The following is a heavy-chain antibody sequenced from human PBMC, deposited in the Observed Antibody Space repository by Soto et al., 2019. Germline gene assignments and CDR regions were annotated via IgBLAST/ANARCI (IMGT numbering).Heavy chain of an antibody. CDR2: ISATTTYK. V-gene: IGHV3-21*01. D-gene: IGHD1-1*01. CDR3: ARGGTSKSGHLWYFDL. J-gene: IGHJ2*01. Sequence: GGSLRLSCTASGFTFDSYTMNWLRQAPGRGLEWVSSISATTTYKYYADSVEGRFTISRDNAKNSLYLQTNSLGAEDTAVYYCARGGTSKSGHLWYFDLWGRGTLVTAPQ. CDR1: GFTFDSYT.